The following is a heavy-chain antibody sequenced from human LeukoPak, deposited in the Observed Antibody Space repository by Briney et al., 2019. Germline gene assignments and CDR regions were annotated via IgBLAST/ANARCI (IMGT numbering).Heavy chain of an antibody. J-gene: IGHJ4*02. V-gene: IGHV3-23*01. CDR2: ISGGGGTT. CDR3: AKVGVATIRSLDY. Sequence: GGSLRLSCAASGFTFSNYAMSWVRQAPGKGLEWVSGISGGGGTTYYTDSVKGRFTISRDNSKNALYLQMNSLRAEDTAVYYCAKVGVATIRSLDYWGQGTLVTVSS. D-gene: IGHD5-24*01. CDR1: GFTFSNYA.